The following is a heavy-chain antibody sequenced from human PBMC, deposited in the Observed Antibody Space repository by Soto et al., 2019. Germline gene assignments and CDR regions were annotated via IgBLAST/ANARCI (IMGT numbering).Heavy chain of an antibody. CDR3: ARRPRGYSGYDPIDY. V-gene: IGHV1-18*01. CDR2: ISAYNGNT. D-gene: IGHD5-12*01. J-gene: IGHJ4*02. CDR1: GYTFTSYG. Sequence: ASVKVSCKXSGYTFTSYGISWVRQAPGQGLEWMGWISAYNGNTNYAQKLQGRVTMTTDTSTSTAYMELRSLRSDDTAVYYCARRPRGYSGYDPIDYWGQGTLVTVSS.